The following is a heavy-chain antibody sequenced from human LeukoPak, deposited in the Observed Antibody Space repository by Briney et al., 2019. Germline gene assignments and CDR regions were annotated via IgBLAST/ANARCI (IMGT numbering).Heavy chain of an antibody. CDR2: FDPEDGET. CDR3: ATLHCSSTSCYIYYYGMDV. V-gene: IGHV1-24*01. Sequence: ASVKVSCKVSGYTLTELSMHWVRQAPGKGLEWMGGFDPEDGETIYAQKFQGRVTMTEDTSTDTAYMELSSLRSEDTAVYYCATLHCSSTSCYIYYYGMDVWGQGTTVTASS. J-gene: IGHJ6*02. D-gene: IGHD2-2*02. CDR1: GYTLTELS.